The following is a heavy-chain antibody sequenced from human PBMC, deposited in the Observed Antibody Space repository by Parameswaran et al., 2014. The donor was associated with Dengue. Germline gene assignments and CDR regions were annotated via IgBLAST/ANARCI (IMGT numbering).Heavy chain of an antibody. D-gene: IGHD3-3*01. CDR2: ISWNSGSI. CDR3: AKDLSMGVYDFWVTDAFDI. Sequence: PGKGLEWVSGISWNSGSIGYADSVKGRFTISRDNAKNSLYLQMNSLRAEDTALYYCAKDLSMGVYDFWVTDAFDIWGQGTMVTVSS. J-gene: IGHJ3*02. V-gene: IGHV3-9*01.